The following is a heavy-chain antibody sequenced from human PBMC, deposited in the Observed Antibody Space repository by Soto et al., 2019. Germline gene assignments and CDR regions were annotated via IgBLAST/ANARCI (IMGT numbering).Heavy chain of an antibody. CDR1: GGSFSAYY. D-gene: IGHD5-12*01. CDR2: INHGGST. V-gene: IGHV4-34*01. Sequence: SETLSLTCAVYGGSFSAYYWSWIRQPPGKGLEWIGEINHGGSTNYSPSLKSRVTMSLDTSQNQFSLRLTSVTAADTAVYYCARVGSGFAYWGQGTLVTVSS. J-gene: IGHJ4*02. CDR3: ARVGSGFAY.